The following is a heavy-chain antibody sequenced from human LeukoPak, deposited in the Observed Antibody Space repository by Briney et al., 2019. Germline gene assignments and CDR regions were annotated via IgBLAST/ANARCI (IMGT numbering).Heavy chain of an antibody. CDR3: ARPRGRRSYTRDAFDI. CDR2: INHSGST. Sequence: SETLSPTCAVYGGSFSGYYWSWIRQPPGKGLEWIGEINHSGSTNYNPSLKSRVTISVDTSKNQFSLKLSSVTAADTAVYYCARPRGRRSYTRDAFDIWGQGTMVTVSS. J-gene: IGHJ3*02. D-gene: IGHD3-10*01. V-gene: IGHV4-34*01. CDR1: GGSFSGYY.